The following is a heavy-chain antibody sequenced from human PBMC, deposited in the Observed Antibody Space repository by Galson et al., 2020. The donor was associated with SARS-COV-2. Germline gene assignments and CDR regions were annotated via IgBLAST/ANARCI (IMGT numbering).Heavy chain of an antibody. CDR3: AKDLRITMVRGVLAFSNYGEVDV. D-gene: IGHD3-10*01. CDR2: ISGSGGST. V-gene: IGHV3-23*01. J-gene: IGHJ6*02. Sequence: GGSLRLSCAASGFTFSSYAMSWVRQAPGKGLEWVSAISGSGGSTYYADSVKGRFTISRDNSKNTLYLQMNSLRAEDTAVYYCAKDLRITMVRGVLAFSNYGEVDVWCQGTTFIFPS. CDR1: GFTFSSYA.